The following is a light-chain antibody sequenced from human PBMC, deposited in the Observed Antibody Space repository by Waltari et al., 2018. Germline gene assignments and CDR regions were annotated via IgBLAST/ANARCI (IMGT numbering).Light chain of an antibody. CDR1: QDIASH. J-gene: IGKJ1*01. CDR3: QQYSTYPRT. Sequence: AIRLTQSPSSLSASTADMVAITCRSSQDIASHLAWYQQKPGKTPELLIFAASALQSGVPSRFSGSGAGTDFTLTIGCLQSEDFATYYCQQYSTYPRTFGQGTKVEIK. V-gene: IGKV1-8*01. CDR2: AAS.